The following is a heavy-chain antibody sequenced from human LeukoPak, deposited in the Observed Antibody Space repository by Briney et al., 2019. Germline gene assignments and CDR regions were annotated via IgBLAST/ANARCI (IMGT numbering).Heavy chain of an antibody. J-gene: IGHJ4*02. V-gene: IGHV3-48*03. CDR1: GFTFSSLE. CDR3: ARERGYNYGYSGSYDH. Sequence: PGGSLRLYCAASGFTFSSLEMVWVRQAPGKGLEWISYISTSGASTYYADSVKGRFTVSRDNVKNSMSLRMDTLRVEDTAVYYCARERGYNYGYSGSYDHWGQGVLVTVSS. CDR2: ISTSGAST. D-gene: IGHD5-18*01.